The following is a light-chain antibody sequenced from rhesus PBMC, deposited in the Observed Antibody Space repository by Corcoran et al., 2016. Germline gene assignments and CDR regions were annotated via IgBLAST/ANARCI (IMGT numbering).Light chain of an antibody. Sequence: DIQMTQSPSSLSASVGDRVTITCRASQGITNDLAWYQQKPGETPKLLIYEASRLQSRIPSRFSGSGSGTDFTLTISSLQSEDFASYYCQHYYSTPFTFGPGTKLDIK. J-gene: IGKJ3*01. CDR3: QHYYSTPFT. CDR1: QGITND. V-gene: IGKV1-25*01. CDR2: EAS.